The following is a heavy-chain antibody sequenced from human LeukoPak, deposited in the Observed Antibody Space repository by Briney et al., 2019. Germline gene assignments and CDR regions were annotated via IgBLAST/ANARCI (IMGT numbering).Heavy chain of an antibody. CDR1: GFTYSSYE. J-gene: IGHJ4*02. Sequence: PGGSLRLSCAASGFTYSSYEMNWLRQAPGKGLEWVSYISSSGSTIYYADSVKGRFTISRDNAKNSLYLQMNSLRAEDTAVYYCAREVDPGYFDYWGQGTLVTVSS. CDR3: AREVDPGYFDY. CDR2: ISSSGSTI. D-gene: IGHD5-12*01. V-gene: IGHV3-48*03.